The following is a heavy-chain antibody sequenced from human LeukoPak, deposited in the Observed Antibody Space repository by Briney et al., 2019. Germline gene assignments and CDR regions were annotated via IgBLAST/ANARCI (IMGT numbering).Heavy chain of an antibody. D-gene: IGHD6-13*01. J-gene: IGHJ4*02. CDR2: INWSNITV. CDR3: AKDSNGGVPAAGITDH. V-gene: IGHV3-9*01. Sequence: GRSLRLSCVISGFRFDNFAMHWVRQAPGKGLEWVAGINWSNITVVYADAVKGRFTISRDNSKNSLYLLLYVLRAEDTAFYFVAKDSNGGVPAAGITDHWGPGTLVSVSP. CDR1: GFRFDNFA.